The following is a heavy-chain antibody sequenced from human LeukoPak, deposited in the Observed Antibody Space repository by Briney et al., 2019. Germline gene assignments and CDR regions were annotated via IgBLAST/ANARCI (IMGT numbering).Heavy chain of an antibody. CDR1: GFTFDDYA. V-gene: IGHV3-9*01. CDR3: AKARYIGAAAGTLWFDT. J-gene: IGHJ5*02. D-gene: IGHD6-13*01. CDR2: ISWNSGSI. Sequence: GGSLRLSCAASGFTFDDYAMHWVRQAPGKGLEWVSGISWNSGSIGYADSVKGRFTISRDNAKNSLYLQMNSLRAEDTAVYYCAKARYIGAAAGTLWFDTWGQGTLVTVSS.